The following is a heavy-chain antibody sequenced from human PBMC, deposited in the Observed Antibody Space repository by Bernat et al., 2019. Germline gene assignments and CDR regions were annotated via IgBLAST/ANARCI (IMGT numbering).Heavy chain of an antibody. CDR1: GFTFSSFS. CDR2: IDSTSTYI. CDR3: AEGAASLPY. Sequence: EVQMVESGGGLVKPGGSLRLSCAASGFTFSSFSMNWVRQAPGKGLEWVSSIDSTSTYIYYADSVKGRFTISRDNAKNSLYLQMNNLGAEDTAVYYCAEGAASLPYWGQGTLVTVSS. D-gene: IGHD6-6*01. J-gene: IGHJ4*02. V-gene: IGHV3-21*01.